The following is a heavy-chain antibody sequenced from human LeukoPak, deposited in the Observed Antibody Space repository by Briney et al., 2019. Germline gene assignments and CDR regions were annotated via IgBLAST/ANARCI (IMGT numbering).Heavy chain of an antibody. D-gene: IGHD6-13*01. J-gene: IGHJ3*02. V-gene: IGHV3-48*03. CDR1: GFIFSSYE. CDR2: ISSSGSTI. Sequence: GGSLRLSCAASGFIFSSYEMNWVRQAPGKGLEWVSYISSSGSTIYYADSVKGRFTISRDSAKNSLYLQMNSLRAEDTAVYYCARDLRIAAAGSEGDAFDIWGQGTMVTVSS. CDR3: ARDLRIAAAGSEGDAFDI.